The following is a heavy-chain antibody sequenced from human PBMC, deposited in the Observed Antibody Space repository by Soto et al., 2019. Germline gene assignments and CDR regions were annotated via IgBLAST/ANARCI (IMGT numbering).Heavy chain of an antibody. Sequence: QVQLVESGGGVVQPGRSLRLSCAASGFTFSSCGMHWVRQAPGKGLEWVAVISYDGSNKYYVDSVEGRFTISRDNSKNTLYLQMNSLRAEDTAVYYCALPPYGSSSWYGYFQHWGQGTLVTVSS. CDR2: ISYDGSNK. D-gene: IGHD6-13*01. CDR1: GFTFSSCG. J-gene: IGHJ1*01. CDR3: ALPPYGSSSWYGYFQH. V-gene: IGHV3-30*03.